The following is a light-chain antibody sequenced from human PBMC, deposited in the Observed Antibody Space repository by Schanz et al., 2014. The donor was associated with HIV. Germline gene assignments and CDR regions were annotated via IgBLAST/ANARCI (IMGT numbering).Light chain of an antibody. V-gene: IGLV2-14*01. CDR2: DVS. CDR3: SSYTTSGSLV. CDR1: SSDVGGYNY. J-gene: IGLJ3*02. Sequence: QSVLTQPASVSGSPGQSITISCTGTSSDVGGYNYVSWYQQPPGKAPKLMIYDVSNRPSGVSNRFSGSKSGNTASLTISGLQAEDEADYYCSSYTTSGSLVFGGGTKLTVL.